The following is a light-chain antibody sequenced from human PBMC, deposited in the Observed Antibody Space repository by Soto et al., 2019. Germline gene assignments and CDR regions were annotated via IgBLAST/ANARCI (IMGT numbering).Light chain of an antibody. J-gene: IGLJ2*01. Sequence: QSALTQPRSVSGSPGQSVTISCTGTSSDVGAYNYVSWYQQHPGKAPKVLIYDVSKRPSGVPDRFSGSKSGNTASLTISGLQAEDEADYYCCSYTGIYTLLFGGGTQLTVL. V-gene: IGLV2-11*01. CDR3: CSYTGIYTLL. CDR2: DVS. CDR1: SSDVGAYNY.